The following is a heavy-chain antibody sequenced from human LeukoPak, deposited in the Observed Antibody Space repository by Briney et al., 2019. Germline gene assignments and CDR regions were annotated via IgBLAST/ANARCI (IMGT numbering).Heavy chain of an antibody. J-gene: IGHJ4*02. D-gene: IGHD3-16*02. Sequence: GGSLRLSCAASGFTFSSYAMSWVRQAPGKGLEWVSAISGSGGSTYYADSVKGRFTISRDNFKNTLYLQMNSLRAEDTAVYYCAKDKPPPRLGELSYYFDYWGQGTLVTVSS. CDR2: ISGSGGST. CDR3: AKDKPPPRLGELSYYFDY. V-gene: IGHV3-23*01. CDR1: GFTFSSYA.